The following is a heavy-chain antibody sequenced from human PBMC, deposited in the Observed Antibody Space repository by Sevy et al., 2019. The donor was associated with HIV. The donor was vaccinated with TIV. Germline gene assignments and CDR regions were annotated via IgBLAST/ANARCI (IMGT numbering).Heavy chain of an antibody. V-gene: IGHV3-21*01. D-gene: IGHD1-20*01. J-gene: IGHJ4*02. CDR2: ISSSSTYI. CDR3: ASLYNGFDY. Sequence: GGSLRLSCAASGFTFSSYKMIWVRQAPGKGLEWVSSISSSSTYISYADSVKGRFTISRDNAENSLFLQMNSLRAADTAVYYCASLYNGFDYWGQGTLVTVSS. CDR1: GFTFSSYK.